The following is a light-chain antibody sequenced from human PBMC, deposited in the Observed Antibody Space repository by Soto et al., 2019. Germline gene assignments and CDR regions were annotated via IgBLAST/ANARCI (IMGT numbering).Light chain of an antibody. CDR1: TSDVSIYNY. CDR2: GVS. CDR3: CSYTSSTNYV. J-gene: IGLJ1*01. Sequence: QSALTQPASVSGSPGQSIAISCPGTTSDVSIYNYVSWYQQHPGKAPKLMIYGVSNRPSGVSNRFSGAKSGHTASLTISGLQVEDEADYYCCSYTSSTNYVFGPGTKVTVL. V-gene: IGLV2-14*01.